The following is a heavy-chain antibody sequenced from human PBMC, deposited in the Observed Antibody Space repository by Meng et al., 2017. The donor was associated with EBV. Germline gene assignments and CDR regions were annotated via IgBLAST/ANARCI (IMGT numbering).Heavy chain of an antibody. D-gene: IGHD3-9*01. CDR3: ARDILYV. CDR1: GYTLPSYA. CDR2: INTNTGNP. Sequence: QRVELGSRCKRPRAPLKVSCKASGYTLPSYAMNWVRQAPDQGFEWMGWINTNTGNPTYAQGFTGRFVFSFDTSVSTAYLQISSLKAEDTAVYYCARDILYVWGQGTLVTVSS. V-gene: IGHV7-4-1*02. J-gene: IGHJ4*02.